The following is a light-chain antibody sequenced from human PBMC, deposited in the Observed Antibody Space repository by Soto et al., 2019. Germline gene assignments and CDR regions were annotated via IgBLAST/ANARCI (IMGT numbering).Light chain of an antibody. Sequence: DFRMTQSPSTLSASVGDGVTLTCGASQSISKWLDWYQQKTGKAPKLLIYEASSLERGVPSRLRGSGYGAELTITISSLRADDVATYYCQHYNNYPWTFGQGTKVDIK. J-gene: IGKJ1*01. CDR2: EAS. CDR3: QHYNNYPWT. V-gene: IGKV1-5*01. CDR1: QSISKW.